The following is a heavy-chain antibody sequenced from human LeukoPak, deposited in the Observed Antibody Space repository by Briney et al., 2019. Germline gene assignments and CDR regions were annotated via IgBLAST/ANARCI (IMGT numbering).Heavy chain of an antibody. Sequence: PGGPLRLSCAASGFTLSNAWMSWVRHAPGKGPEWGGRIKSKTDGGTTDYAPRVKGRFTISRDDSKNTLYQQMNRLKTEDTSVYYCNTDEIYMIVVDLGGARGFDPWGQGTLVTVSS. CDR1: GFTLSNAW. J-gene: IGHJ5*02. CDR2: IKSKTDGGTT. V-gene: IGHV3-15*01. CDR3: NTDEIYMIVVDLGGARGFDP. D-gene: IGHD3-22*01.